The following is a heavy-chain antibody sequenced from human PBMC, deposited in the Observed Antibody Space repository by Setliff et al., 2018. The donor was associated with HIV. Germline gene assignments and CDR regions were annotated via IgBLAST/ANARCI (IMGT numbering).Heavy chain of an antibody. V-gene: IGHV4-61*02. D-gene: IGHD3-22*01. Sequence: PSETLSLTCTVSGGSISSENHYLTWIRQPAGKGLEWIGRIYTSGATKYSPSLKSRVTISIDTSENQVSLKLNSVTAADTAVYYCARGLSFYDPGGFDYWGQGTLVTVSS. CDR1: GGSISSENHY. CDR3: ARGLSFYDPGGFDY. CDR2: IYTSGAT. J-gene: IGHJ4*02.